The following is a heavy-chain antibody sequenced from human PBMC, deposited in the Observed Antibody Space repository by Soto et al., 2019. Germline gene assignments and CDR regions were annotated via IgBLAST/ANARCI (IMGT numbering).Heavy chain of an antibody. CDR2: INPNSGGS. Sequence: GASVKVSCKASGYTFTGYYMHWVRQAPGQGLEWMGWINPNSGGSNYAQKFQGWVTMTRDTSISTAYMELSRLRSDDTAVYYCARDQAGYLPGLDVWGQGTTVTVSS. J-gene: IGHJ6*02. CDR1: GYTFTGYY. V-gene: IGHV1-2*04. CDR3: ARDQAGYLPGLDV. D-gene: IGHD5-18*01.